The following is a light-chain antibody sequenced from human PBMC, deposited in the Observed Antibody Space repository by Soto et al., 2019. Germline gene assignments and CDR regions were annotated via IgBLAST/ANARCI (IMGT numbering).Light chain of an antibody. J-gene: IGLJ1*01. CDR1: SSDVGAYNY. V-gene: IGLV2-8*01. Sequence: QSVLTQPPSASGSPGQSVTISCTGNSSDVGAYNYVSWYQFHAGKAPKLIVYEVSKRPSDVPDRFSASKSGNTASLTVSGLQTEDEADYYCSSYAGSNNYVFGIRTQLTVL. CDR2: EVS. CDR3: SSYAGSNNYV.